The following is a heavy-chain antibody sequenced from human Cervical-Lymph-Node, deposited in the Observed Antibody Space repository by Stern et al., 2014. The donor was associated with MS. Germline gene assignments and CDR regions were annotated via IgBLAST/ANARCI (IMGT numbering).Heavy chain of an antibody. CDR3: ARAYFDSYGLDV. J-gene: IGHJ6*02. CDR2: ISGYDGDT. D-gene: IGHD3-9*01. V-gene: IGHV1-18*04. CDR1: SYTFSSYG. Sequence: QVQLVQSGADVKKPGASVKVSCKASSYTFSSYGIAWVRQAPVQGLEWMGWISGYDGDTNYAPKLQGRVTLTTDPSTRTAYMEIRSLRFDDTAVYYCARAYFDSYGLDVWGQGTTVTVSS.